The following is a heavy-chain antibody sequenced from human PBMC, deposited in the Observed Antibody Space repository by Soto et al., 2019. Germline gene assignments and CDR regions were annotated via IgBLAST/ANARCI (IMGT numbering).Heavy chain of an antibody. D-gene: IGHD1-26*01. CDR3: AKASAPGGTYFPLWF. Sequence: EVQLLESGGGLVQPGGSLRLSCAASGFTFSSYGMSWVRQAPGKGLEWVSSISGSGGSTYYADSVKGRFTISRDNSKTELYLQMNSLRAEDTAVYYCAKASAPGGTYFPLWFWGQGTLVTVSS. J-gene: IGHJ4*02. CDR2: ISGSGGST. CDR1: GFTFSSYG. V-gene: IGHV3-23*01.